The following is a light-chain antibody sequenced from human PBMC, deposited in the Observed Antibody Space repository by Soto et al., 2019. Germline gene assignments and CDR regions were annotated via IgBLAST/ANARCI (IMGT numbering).Light chain of an antibody. CDR1: QSILSSSNNKNY. V-gene: IGKV4-1*01. CDR2: LAS. Sequence: DTVMTQSPESLAVSLGEGATISCKSSQSILSSSNNKNYLSWYQLKPGQPPRLLIYLASTRESGVPDRFSGSGSGTHFTLTISSLQAEDVGLYYCQQYYSSPWTFGQGPKVEIK. CDR3: QQYYSSPWT. J-gene: IGKJ1*01.